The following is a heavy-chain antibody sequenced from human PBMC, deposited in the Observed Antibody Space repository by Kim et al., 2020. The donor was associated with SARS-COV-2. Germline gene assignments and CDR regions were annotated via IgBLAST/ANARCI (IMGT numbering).Heavy chain of an antibody. V-gene: IGHV5-51*01. CDR2: IYPGDSDT. D-gene: IGHD5-12*01. CDR1: GYSFTSYW. Sequence: GESLKISCKGSGYSFTSYWIGWVRQMPGKGLEWMGIIYPGDSDTRYSPSFQGQVTISADKSISTAYLQWSSLKASDTAMYYCARQEGPLPEMATITDYYYGMDVWGQGTTVTVSS. CDR3: ARQEGPLPEMATITDYYYGMDV. J-gene: IGHJ6*02.